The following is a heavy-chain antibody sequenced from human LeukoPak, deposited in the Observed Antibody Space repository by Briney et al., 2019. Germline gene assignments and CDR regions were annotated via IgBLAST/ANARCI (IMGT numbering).Heavy chain of an antibody. J-gene: IGHJ4*02. V-gene: IGHV3-73*01. D-gene: IGHD3-22*01. Sequence: GGSLRLSCAASGFTFSGSAMHWVRQASGKGLEWVGRIRSKANSYATAYAASVKGRFTISRDDSKNTAYLQMNSLKTEDTAVYYCTSDTMIVNYWGQGTQVTVSS. CDR1: GFTFSGSA. CDR3: TSDTMIVNY. CDR2: IRSKANSYAT.